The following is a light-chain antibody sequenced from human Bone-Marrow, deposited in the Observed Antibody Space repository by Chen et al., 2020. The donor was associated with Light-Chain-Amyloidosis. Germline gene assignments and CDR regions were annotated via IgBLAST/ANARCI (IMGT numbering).Light chain of an antibody. V-gene: IGLV4-69*01. CDR1: SGHSRYA. Sequence: QIVLTQSPSASASLGASVRLTCTLTSGHSRYAIAWHHQPPKKGPRYLMKVKSDGSHIKGDGIPDRFSGSSSGTERYLTISSLRSEGEGDYFCQTWATGIPWVFGGGTKLTV. CDR2: VKSDGSH. J-gene: IGLJ3*02. CDR3: QTWATGIPWV.